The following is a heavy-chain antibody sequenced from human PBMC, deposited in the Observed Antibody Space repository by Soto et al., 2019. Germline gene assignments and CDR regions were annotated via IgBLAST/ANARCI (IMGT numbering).Heavy chain of an antibody. J-gene: IGHJ6*02. Sequence: GVLRLSCADSGFTFSDYYVSWIRQAPGKGLEWGSYISSSGSTIYYAGSVKGRFTISRDNSKNSLYLQMNSLRADDMAVYYCARGQPNPAGNDGPDYSYYCGMEVWGQGTTVIV. CDR1: GFTFSDYY. CDR3: ARGQPNPAGNDGPDYSYYCGMEV. CDR2: ISSSGSTI. D-gene: IGHD2-8*01. V-gene: IGHV3-11*01.